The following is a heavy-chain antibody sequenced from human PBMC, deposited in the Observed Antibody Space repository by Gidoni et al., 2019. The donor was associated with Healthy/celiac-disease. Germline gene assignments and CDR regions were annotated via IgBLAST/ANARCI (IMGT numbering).Heavy chain of an antibody. V-gene: IGHV1-46*03. Sequence: QVQLVQSGAEVKKPGASVQVSCKASGYTFTSYYMNWVRQAPGQGLEWMGIINPSGGSTSYAQKFQGRVTMTRDTSTSTVYMELSSLRSEDTAVYYCASFYSSSWSYWGQGTLVTVSS. CDR2: INPSGGST. J-gene: IGHJ4*02. D-gene: IGHD6-13*01. CDR3: ASFYSSSWSY. CDR1: GYTFTSYY.